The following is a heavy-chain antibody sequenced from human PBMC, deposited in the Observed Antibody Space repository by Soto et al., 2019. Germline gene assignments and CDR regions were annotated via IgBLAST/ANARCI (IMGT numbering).Heavy chain of an antibody. CDR1: GGTFSSYA. Sequence: SVKVSCKASGGTFSSYAISWVRQAPGQGLEWMGGITPIFGTANYAQKFQGRVTITADESTSTAYMELSSLRSEDTAVYYCASAVGDLTSWAFDYWGQGTLVTVSS. D-gene: IGHD3-16*01. CDR2: ITPIFGTA. CDR3: ASAVGDLTSWAFDY. V-gene: IGHV1-69*13. J-gene: IGHJ4*02.